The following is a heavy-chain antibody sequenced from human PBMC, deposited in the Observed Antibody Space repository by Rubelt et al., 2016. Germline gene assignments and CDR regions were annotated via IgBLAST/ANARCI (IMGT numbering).Heavy chain of an antibody. J-gene: IGHJ4*02. V-gene: IGHV3-7*01. CDR3: STSRSLDY. CDR2: IKQGGGEK. Sequence: LWGRGGGVVQPGGSLRLSCAASGFTFSSYWMSWVRQLPGTGLEWVAKIKQGGGEKPYVDSVKGRFPISRDNANNSQYLQMNSLRAEDTAVYYCSTSRSLDYWGQGTLVTVSS. D-gene: IGHD3-16*02. CDR1: GFTFSSYW.